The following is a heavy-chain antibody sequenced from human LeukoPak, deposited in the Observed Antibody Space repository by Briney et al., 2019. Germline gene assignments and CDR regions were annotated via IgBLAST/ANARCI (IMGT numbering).Heavy chain of an antibody. Sequence: PSETLSLTCTVSGGSISTYYWSWIRQPAGKGLEWIGHIYTSGSTNYNPSLKSRVTMSVDTSKNQFSLRMSSVTAADTAVYYCARILEYCSTTSCPRAFDIWGQGTMVTVSS. CDR2: IYTSGST. J-gene: IGHJ3*02. CDR1: GGSISTYY. V-gene: IGHV4-4*07. D-gene: IGHD2-2*01. CDR3: ARILEYCSTTSCPRAFDI.